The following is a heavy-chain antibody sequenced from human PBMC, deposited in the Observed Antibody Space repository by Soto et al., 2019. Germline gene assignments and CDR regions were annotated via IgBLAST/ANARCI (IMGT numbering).Heavy chain of an antibody. CDR3: ARDPWGVGIWFNP. CDR2: IDNSGNT. Sequence: NPSETLSLTCTVSGGSINTGGYYWSWIRQHPGKGLEWIGNIDNSGNTYYNPSLKSRVTIPVDTSKNQFSLKLSSVTAADAAVYYCARDPWGVGIWFNPWGQGTQVTVSS. V-gene: IGHV4-31*03. CDR1: GGSINTGGYY. D-gene: IGHD3-16*01. J-gene: IGHJ5*02.